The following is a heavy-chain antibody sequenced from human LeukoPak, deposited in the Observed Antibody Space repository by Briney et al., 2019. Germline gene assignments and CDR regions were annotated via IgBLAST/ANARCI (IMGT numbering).Heavy chain of an antibody. CDR1: GFAVSSYY. Sequence: GGSLRLSCAASGFAVSSYYMSWVRQAPGKGLEWVSFIDSGGSAYYADSVKGRFTISRDNSKNTLYLQMNSLRAEHTAVYYCARDGSQRAVAVWGQGTLVTVSS. D-gene: IGHD6-19*01. V-gene: IGHV3-53*01. CDR2: IDSGGSA. CDR3: ARDGSQRAVAV. J-gene: IGHJ4*02.